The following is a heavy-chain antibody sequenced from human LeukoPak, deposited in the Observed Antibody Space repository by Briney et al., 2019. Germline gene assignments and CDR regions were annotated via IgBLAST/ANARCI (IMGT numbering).Heavy chain of an antibody. CDR2: INHGGST. CDR1: GGSFSGYY. J-gene: IGHJ5*02. D-gene: IGHD5-12*01. Sequence: SETLSLTCAVYGGSFSGYYWSWIRQPPGKGLEWIGEINHGGSTNYNPSLKSRVTISVDTSKNQFSLKLSSVTAADTAVYYCARGRRVATILNWFDPWGQGTLVTVSS. CDR3: ARGRRVATILNWFDP. V-gene: IGHV4-34*01.